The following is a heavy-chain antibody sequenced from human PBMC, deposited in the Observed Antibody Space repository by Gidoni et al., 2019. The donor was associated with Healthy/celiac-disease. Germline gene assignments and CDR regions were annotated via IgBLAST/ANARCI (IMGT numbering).Heavy chain of an antibody. D-gene: IGHD4-17*01. CDR2: IYYSGST. CDR3: ARLPRGVLGYGGSALTSD. CDR1: GGSISSSSYY. V-gene: IGHV4-39*01. J-gene: IGHJ4*02. Sequence: QLQLQASGPGLVKPSETLSLTCTVAGGSISSSSYYWGGIRQPPGKGLEWIGSIYYSGSTYYNPSLKSRVTISVDTSKNQFSLKLSSVTAADTAVYYCARLPRGVLGYGGSALTSDWGQGTLVTVSS.